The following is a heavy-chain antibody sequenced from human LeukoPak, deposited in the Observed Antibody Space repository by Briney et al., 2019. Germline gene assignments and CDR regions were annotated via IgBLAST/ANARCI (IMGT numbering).Heavy chain of an antibody. CDR1: GFTSGGYW. CDR3: VSVVIPKVI. D-gene: IGHD3-22*01. J-gene: IGHJ4*02. Sequence: PGGSLRLPCAASGFTSGGYWMSWVRQAPGKGLVWVSRINSDGSSTTYADSVKGRFTISRDNAKNTLYLQMNSLRAEDTAVYYCVSVVIPKVIWGQGTLVTVSS. V-gene: IGHV3-74*01. CDR2: INSDGSST.